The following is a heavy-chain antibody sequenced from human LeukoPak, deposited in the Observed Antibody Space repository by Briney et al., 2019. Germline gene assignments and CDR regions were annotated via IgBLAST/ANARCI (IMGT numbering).Heavy chain of an antibody. Sequence: ASETLSLTCTVSGGSMNSGSYYWSWIRQSAGKGLEWIGRIYSSGSTNYSPSLQSRVTISVDTSKNQFSLKLSSVTAADTAVYYCARNYDFWSGYYTVEGDAFDIWGQGTMVTVSS. CDR3: ARNYDFWSGYYTVEGDAFDI. V-gene: IGHV4-61*02. CDR1: GGSMNSGSYY. J-gene: IGHJ3*02. D-gene: IGHD3-3*01. CDR2: IYSSGST.